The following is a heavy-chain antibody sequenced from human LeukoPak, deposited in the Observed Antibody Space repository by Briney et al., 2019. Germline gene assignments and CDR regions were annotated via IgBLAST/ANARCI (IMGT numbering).Heavy chain of an antibody. J-gene: IGHJ4*02. V-gene: IGHV3-15*01. D-gene: IGHD2-2*01. CDR2: IKSKTDGGTT. CDR1: GGSISRSNYY. Sequence: IPSETLSLTCTVSGGSISRSNYYWGWIRQPPGKGLEWVGRIKSKTDGGTTDYAAPVKGRFTISRDDSKNTLYLQMNSLKTEDTAVYYCTRDILQNDIVVVPAGWGQGTLVTVSS. CDR3: TRDILQNDIVVVPAG.